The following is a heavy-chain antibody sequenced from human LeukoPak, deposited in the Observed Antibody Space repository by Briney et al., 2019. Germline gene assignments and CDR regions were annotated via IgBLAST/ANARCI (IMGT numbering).Heavy chain of an antibody. J-gene: IGHJ4*02. V-gene: IGHV3-23*01. CDR2: ISGSGGST. CDR3: AKTRSGYYSSNFDY. Sequence: GRSLRLSCAASGFSFRSYGMHWVRQAPGKGLEWVSAISGSGGSTYYADSVKGRFTISRDNSKNTLYLQMNSLRAEDTAVYYCAKTRSGYYSSNFDYWGQGTLVTVSS. CDR1: GFSFRSYG. D-gene: IGHD3-22*01.